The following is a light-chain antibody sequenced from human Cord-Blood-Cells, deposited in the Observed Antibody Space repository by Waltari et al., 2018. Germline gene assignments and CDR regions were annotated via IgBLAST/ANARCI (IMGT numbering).Light chain of an antibody. V-gene: IGKV4-1*01. CDR1: QSVLYTSNNKNY. CDR3: QQYYSTPRALT. J-gene: IGKJ4*01. Sequence: DIVMPQSPDSLAVSMGERATTNCKSSQSVLYTSNNKNYLACYQQKPGQPPKLLIYWASTRESGVPDRFSGSGSGTDFTLTISSLQAEDVAVYYCQQYYSTPRALTFGGGTKVEIK. CDR2: WAS.